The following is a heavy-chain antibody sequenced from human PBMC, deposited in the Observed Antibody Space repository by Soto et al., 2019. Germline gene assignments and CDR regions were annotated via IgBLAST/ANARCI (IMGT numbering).Heavy chain of an antibody. J-gene: IGHJ4*01. Sequence: GASVKVSCKVSGYTLTELSMHWVRQAPGKGLEWMGGFDPEDGETIYAQKFQGRVTMTEDTSTDTAYMELSSLRSEDTAVYYCATVVGGYDNLDYWGHGTLVTVSS. CDR3: ATVVGGYDNLDY. D-gene: IGHD5-12*01. V-gene: IGHV1-24*01. CDR2: FDPEDGET. CDR1: GYTLTELS.